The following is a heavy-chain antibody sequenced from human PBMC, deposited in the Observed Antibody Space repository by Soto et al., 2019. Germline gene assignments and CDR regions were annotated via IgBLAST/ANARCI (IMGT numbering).Heavy chain of an antibody. CDR2: IYYSGST. CDR3: ARRDSSGSNFDY. D-gene: IGHD3-22*01. CDR1: GGSISSSIYY. V-gene: IGHV4-39*01. Sequence: SETLSLTCTVSGGSISSSIYYWVWIRQPPGKGLEWIGSIYYSGSTYYNPSLKSRVTISVDTSKNQFSLKLSSVTAADTAVYYCARRDSSGSNFDYWGQGTLVTVSS. J-gene: IGHJ4*02.